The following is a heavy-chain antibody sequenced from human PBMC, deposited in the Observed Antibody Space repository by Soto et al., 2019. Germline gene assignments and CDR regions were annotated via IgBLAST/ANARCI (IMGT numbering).Heavy chain of an antibody. CDR2: MSHSGGT. V-gene: IGHV4-34*01. Sequence: QVPLQQWGAGLLKPSETLSLTCAVYGGSVNSGNYYWGWIRQPPGKGLEWIGEMSHSGGTHFNPSPKSRVTISVDTSKNQFSLKMSSVTAADTALYYCARVERGTATTVVDAFDIWGPGTLVTVSS. CDR1: GGSVNSGNYY. J-gene: IGHJ3*02. CDR3: ARVERGTATTVVDAFDI. D-gene: IGHD1-1*01.